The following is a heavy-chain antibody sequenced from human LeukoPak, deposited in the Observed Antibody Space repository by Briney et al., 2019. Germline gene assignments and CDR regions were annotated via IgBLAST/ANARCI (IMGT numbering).Heavy chain of an antibody. J-gene: IGHJ4*02. CDR3: ARVLGGIAARPEYFDY. CDR1: GYSISSGYY. CDR2: IHHSGST. V-gene: IGHV4-38-2*01. D-gene: IGHD6-6*01. Sequence: SETLYLTCAVSGYSISSGYYWGWIRQSPQKGLEWIGSIHHSGSTYYNPSLKSRVTISVDTSKNQFSLKLSSVTAADTAVYFCARVLGGIAARPEYFDYWGQGTLVTVSS.